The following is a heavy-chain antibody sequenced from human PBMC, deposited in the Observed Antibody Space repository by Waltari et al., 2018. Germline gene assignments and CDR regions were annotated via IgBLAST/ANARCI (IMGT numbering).Heavy chain of an antibody. J-gene: IGHJ4*02. CDR1: GFTFYAFT. Sequence: EVQLLESGGGLVQPGGSLRLSCAASGFTFYAFTMTWVRQAVGKDLEWVSSISCSGGITDYADSVKGRFTISRDNAKKTLYLQMNSLRAEDTALYYCAKSPTLIRGIPYSWGQGTLVTVSS. CDR3: AKSPTLIRGIPYS. D-gene: IGHD3-10*01. CDR2: ISCSGGIT. V-gene: IGHV3-23*01.